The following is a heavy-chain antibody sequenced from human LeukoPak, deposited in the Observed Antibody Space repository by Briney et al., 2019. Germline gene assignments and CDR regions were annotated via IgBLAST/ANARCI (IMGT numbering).Heavy chain of an antibody. D-gene: IGHD4-11*01. Sequence: QPGGSLRLSCAASGFTFSNHGMHWVRQAPGKGLEWVAYISYDGSSKYYADSVKGRLTLSRDNSKNTVSLQMNSLRAEDTVVYYCTRDSNYSFDYWGQGTLVTVSS. CDR2: ISYDGSSK. CDR3: TRDSNYSFDY. CDR1: GFTFSNHG. V-gene: IGHV3-30*02. J-gene: IGHJ4*02.